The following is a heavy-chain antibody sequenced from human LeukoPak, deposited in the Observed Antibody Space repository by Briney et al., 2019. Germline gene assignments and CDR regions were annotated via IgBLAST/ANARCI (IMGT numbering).Heavy chain of an antibody. CDR1: GFTFSSYG. J-gene: IGHJ6*03. V-gene: IGHV3-33*06. CDR3: AKDFARIGGGYNWGGYYMDV. D-gene: IGHD5-24*01. Sequence: GRSLRLSCAASGFTFSSYGMHWVRQAPGKGLEWVAFIWYDGSNKYYADSVKGRFTISRDNSKNTLYLQMTSLRAEDTAVYYCAKDFARIGGGYNWGGYYMDVWGKGTTVTVSS. CDR2: IWYDGSNK.